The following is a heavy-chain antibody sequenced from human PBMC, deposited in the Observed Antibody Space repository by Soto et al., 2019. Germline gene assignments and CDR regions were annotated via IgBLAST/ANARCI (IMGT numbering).Heavy chain of an antibody. CDR2: ISAYNGNT. V-gene: IGHV1-18*01. CDR1: GYTXNSYG. CDR3: ARDQVAAADFGLVWFDP. D-gene: IGHD6-13*01. J-gene: IGHJ5*02. Sequence: SXKVSFKASGYTXNSYGIGSVRQASGQGLEWIGWISAYNGNTNYAQKLQGRVTMTTDTSTSTAYMELRSLRSDDTAVYYCARDQVAAADFGLVWFDPWGQGTLGTVSS.